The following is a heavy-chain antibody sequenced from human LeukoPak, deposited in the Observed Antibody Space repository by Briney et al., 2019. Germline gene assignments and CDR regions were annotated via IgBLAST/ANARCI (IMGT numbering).Heavy chain of an antibody. D-gene: IGHD6-19*01. Sequence: GGSLRLSCAASGFTFSSYAMHWVRQAPGKGLEWVVAISYEGSNKYYADSVKGRFTISRDNSKNTLYLQMNSLRAEDTAVYYCAREGRGYSGGWYPNFDYWGQGTLVTVSS. V-gene: IGHV3-30-3*01. CDR1: GFTFSSYA. CDR2: ISYEGSNK. CDR3: AREGRGYSGGWYPNFDY. J-gene: IGHJ4*02.